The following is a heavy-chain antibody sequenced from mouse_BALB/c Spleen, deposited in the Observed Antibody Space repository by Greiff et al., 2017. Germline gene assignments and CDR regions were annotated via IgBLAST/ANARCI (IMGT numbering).Heavy chain of an antibody. J-gene: IGHJ2*01. CDR3: ARRVHYGNLDY. Sequence: QVQLQQSGAELAKPGASVKMSCKASGYTFTSYWMHWVKQRPGQGLEWIGYINPSTGYTEYNQKFKDKATLTADKSSSTAYMQLSSLTSEDSAVYYCARRVHYGNLDYWGQGTTLTVSS. CDR1: GYTFTSYW. D-gene: IGHD2-1*01. V-gene: IGHV1-7*01. CDR2: INPSTGYT.